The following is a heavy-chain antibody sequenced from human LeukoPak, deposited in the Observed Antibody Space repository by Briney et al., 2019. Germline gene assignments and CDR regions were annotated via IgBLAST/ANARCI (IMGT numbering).Heavy chain of an antibody. CDR2: ISYDGSNK. J-gene: IGHJ4*02. CDR3: ARADTAMVFDY. D-gene: IGHD5-18*01. Sequence: GGSLRLSCAASGFTFSSYAMHWVRQAPGKGLEWVAVISYDGSNKYYADSVKGRFTISRDNSKNTLYLQMNSLRAGDTAVYYCARADTAMVFDYWGQGTLVTVSS. V-gene: IGHV3-30*04. CDR1: GFTFSSYA.